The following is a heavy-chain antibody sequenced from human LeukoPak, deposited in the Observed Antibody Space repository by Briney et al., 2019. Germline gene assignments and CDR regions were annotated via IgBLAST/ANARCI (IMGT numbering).Heavy chain of an antibody. CDR2: IYYSGST. V-gene: IGHV4-59*08. CDR3: ARHTGGWDYSSGWYANNWFDP. CDR1: GGSISSYY. Sequence: SETLSLTCTVSGGSISSYYWSWIRQPAGKGLEWIGYIYYSGSTNYNPSLNSRVTISVDTSKNQFSLKLSSVTAADTAVYYCARHTGGWDYSSGWYANNWFDPWGQGTLVTVSS. D-gene: IGHD6-19*01. J-gene: IGHJ5*02.